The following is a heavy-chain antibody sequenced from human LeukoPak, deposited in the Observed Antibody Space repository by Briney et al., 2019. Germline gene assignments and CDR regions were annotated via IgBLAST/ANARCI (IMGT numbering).Heavy chain of an antibody. J-gene: IGHJ4*02. CDR1: GGSISSYY. D-gene: IGHD7-27*01. CDR3: ARDPLSWGSQADDS. CDR2: IYYSGYP. Sequence: PSETLSLTCTISGGSISSYYLSWIRQPPGKGLEWIGHIYYSGYPNYNPSLKSRVIISVDSSKNQLSLELSSVTAADTAVHYCARDPLSWGSQADDSWGQGTLVTVSS. V-gene: IGHV4-59*01.